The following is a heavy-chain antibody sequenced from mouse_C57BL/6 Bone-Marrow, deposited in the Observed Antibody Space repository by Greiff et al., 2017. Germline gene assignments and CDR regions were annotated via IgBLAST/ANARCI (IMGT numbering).Heavy chain of an antibody. D-gene: IGHD3-2*02. CDR3: ALRSSDYEAIDY. J-gene: IGHJ4*01. CDR1: GFSLTSYG. CDR2: IWGGGST. V-gene: IGHV2-2*01. Sequence: VKLMESGPGLVQPSQSLSITCTVSGFSLTSYGVHWVRQSPGKGLEWLGVIWGGGSTDYNAAFISRLSIRKDNSKSQVFFKMNSLQADDTAIYYCALRSSDYEAIDYWGQGASVTVSS.